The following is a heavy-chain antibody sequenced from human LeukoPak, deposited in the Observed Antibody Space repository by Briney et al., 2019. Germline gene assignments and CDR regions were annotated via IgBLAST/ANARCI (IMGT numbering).Heavy chain of an antibody. CDR3: ARATIRSAFHI. V-gene: IGHV1-46*01. D-gene: IGHD3-3*01. J-gene: IGHJ3*02. CDR1: GYTFTSYY. CDR2: NNPSGGST. Sequence: GASVNVSCKASGYTFTSYYMHGVRQAPEQGLEWMGINNPSGGSTSHAQKSQGRLTKTRDTSTSTVYMELSSLRSDDTAVYYCARATIRSAFHIGREGTMLTVSS.